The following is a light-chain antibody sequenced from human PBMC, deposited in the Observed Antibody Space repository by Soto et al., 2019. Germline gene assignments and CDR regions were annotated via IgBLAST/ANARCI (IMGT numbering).Light chain of an antibody. Sequence: QLVLTQPPSASGTPGQRVTISCSGSSSNIGSNAVSWYRQLPGAAPKLLIYGYNQRPSGVPDRFSGSKSGTSASLAISGLQSEDETDYYCAAWDDSLNGVVFGGGTQLTVL. CDR1: SSNIGSNA. CDR2: GYN. CDR3: AAWDDSLNGVV. J-gene: IGLJ2*01. V-gene: IGLV1-44*01.